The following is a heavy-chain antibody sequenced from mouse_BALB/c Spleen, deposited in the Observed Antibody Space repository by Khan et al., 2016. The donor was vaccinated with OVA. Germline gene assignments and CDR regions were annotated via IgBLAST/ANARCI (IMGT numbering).Heavy chain of an antibody. J-gene: IGHJ3*01. D-gene: IGHD1-1*01. Sequence: EVQLQESGPSLVKPSQTLSLTCSVTGDSITSGYWNWIRKFPGNKPEYMGYISYSGNSYYNPSLKSRISITRATSKNQYYLQLNSVTTEDTATFYCACELRGFAYWGQGTLVTVSA. CDR2: ISYSGNS. CDR3: ACELRGFAY. V-gene: IGHV3-8*02. CDR1: GDSITSGY.